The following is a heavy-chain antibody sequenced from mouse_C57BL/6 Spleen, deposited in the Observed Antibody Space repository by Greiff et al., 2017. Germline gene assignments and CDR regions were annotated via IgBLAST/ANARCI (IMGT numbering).Heavy chain of an antibody. CDR3: ARSLGYDYYAMDY. J-gene: IGHJ4*01. CDR2: INPNNGGT. D-gene: IGHD2-2*01. CDR1: GYTFTDYN. V-gene: IGHV1-22*01. Sequence: VQLQQSGPELVKPGASVKMSCKASGYTFTDYNMHWVKQSHGKSLEWIGYINPNNGGTSYNQKFKGKATLTVNKSSSTAYMELRSLTSEDSAVXYCARSLGYDYYAMDYWGQGTSVTVSS.